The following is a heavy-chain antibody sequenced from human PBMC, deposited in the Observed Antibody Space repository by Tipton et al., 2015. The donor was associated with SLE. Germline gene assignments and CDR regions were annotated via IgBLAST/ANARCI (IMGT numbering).Heavy chain of an antibody. CDR1: GGSISSSSYY. J-gene: IGHJ5*02. V-gene: IGHV4-39*07. CDR2: IYYSGSI. D-gene: IGHD2/OR15-2a*01. CDR3: ARGLFYVGGGYNWFDP. Sequence: TLSLTCTVSGGSISSSSYYWGWIRQPPGTGMEWIGSIYYSGSIYYNPSLKSRLTISVDTSKNQFSLKLSSVTAADTAVYYCARGLFYVGGGYNWFDPWGQGSLVTVSS.